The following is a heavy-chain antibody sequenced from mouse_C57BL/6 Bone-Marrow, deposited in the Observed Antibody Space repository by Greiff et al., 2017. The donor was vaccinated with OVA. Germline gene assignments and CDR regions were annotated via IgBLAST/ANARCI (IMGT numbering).Heavy chain of an antibody. J-gene: IGHJ4*01. CDR2: IYPGGGYT. CDR1: GYIFTNYW. Sequence: QVQLQQSGAELVRPGTSVKMSCKASGYIFTNYWIGWAKQRPGHGLEWIGDIYPGGGYTNYNEKFKGKATLTADKSSSTAYMQFSSLTSEDSAIYYCATYSNYYAMDYWGQGTSVTVSS. V-gene: IGHV1-63*01. CDR3: ATYSNYYAMDY. D-gene: IGHD2-5*01.